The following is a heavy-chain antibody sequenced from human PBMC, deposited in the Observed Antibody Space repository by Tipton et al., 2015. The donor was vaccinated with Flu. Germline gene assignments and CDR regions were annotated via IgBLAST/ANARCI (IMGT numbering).Heavy chain of an antibody. CDR2: INPSGGRT. D-gene: IGHD3-22*01. CDR1: GYTFTSYY. Sequence: QLVQSGAEMKKPGASVKLSCKASGYTFTSYYMHWVRQAPGQGLERMGIINPSGGRTSYAPRFKGGLTMTSDTSTSTVYMELGSLTSDDTAVYYCARTMIVVAPFAPWGQGTPVAVSS. CDR3: ARTMIVVAPFAP. J-gene: IGHJ5*02. V-gene: IGHV1-46*01.